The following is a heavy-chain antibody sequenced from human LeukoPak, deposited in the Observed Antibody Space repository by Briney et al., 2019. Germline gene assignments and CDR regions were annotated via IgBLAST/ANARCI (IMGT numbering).Heavy chain of an antibody. D-gene: IGHD3-10*01. CDR2: ISSSSYI. J-gene: IGHJ4*02. CDR3: ASSRNPGSGSYPFDY. V-gene: IGHV3-21*01. Sequence: GGSLRLSCAASGFTFSSYSVNWVRQAPGKGLEWVSSISSSSYIYYADSVTGRFTISRDNAKNSLYLQMNSLRAEDTAVYYCASSRNPGSGSYPFDYWGQGTLVTVSS. CDR1: GFTFSSYS.